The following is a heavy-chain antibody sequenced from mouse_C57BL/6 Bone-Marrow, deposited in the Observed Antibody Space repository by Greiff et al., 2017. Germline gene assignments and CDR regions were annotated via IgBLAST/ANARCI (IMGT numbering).Heavy chain of an antibody. CDR2: IHPNSGST. CDR1: GYTFTSYW. J-gene: IGHJ2*01. CDR3: ARAGISYYFDY. Sequence: QVQLQQPGAELVKPGASVKLSCKASGYTFTSYWMHWVKQRPGQGLEWIGMIHPNSGSTNYNEKFKSKATLTVDKSSSTAYMQLSSLTSEDSAVYYCARAGISYYFDYWGKGTTLTVSS. V-gene: IGHV1-64*01. D-gene: IGHD4-1*01.